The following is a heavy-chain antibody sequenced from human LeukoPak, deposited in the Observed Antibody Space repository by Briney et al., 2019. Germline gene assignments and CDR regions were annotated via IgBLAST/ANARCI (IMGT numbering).Heavy chain of an antibody. V-gene: IGHV1-69*05. Sequence: ASVKVSCKASGGTFSSYAISWVRQAPGQGLEWMGGIIPIFGTANYAQKFQGRVTITTDESTSTAYMELNSLRAEDTAVYYCARGGGLDSSGYLSYWYFDLWGRGTLVTVSS. CDR3: ARGGGLDSSGYLSYWYFDL. D-gene: IGHD3-22*01. J-gene: IGHJ2*01. CDR2: IIPIFGTA. CDR1: GGTFSSYA.